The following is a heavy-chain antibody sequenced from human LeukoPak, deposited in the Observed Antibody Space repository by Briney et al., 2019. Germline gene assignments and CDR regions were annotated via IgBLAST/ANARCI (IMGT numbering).Heavy chain of an antibody. CDR1: GYTFSSYN. CDR3: ARDIGRQLGYYYGMDV. J-gene: IGHJ6*02. D-gene: IGHD6-6*01. CDR2: ISGDSNYI. V-gene: IGHV3-21*04. Sequence: AASVKVSCKASGYTFSSYNMHWVRQAPGKGLEWVSSISGDSNYIYYADSVRGRFTISRDNAKNSLYLQMNSLRAEDTAVYYCARDIGRQLGYYYGMDVWGQGTTVTVSS.